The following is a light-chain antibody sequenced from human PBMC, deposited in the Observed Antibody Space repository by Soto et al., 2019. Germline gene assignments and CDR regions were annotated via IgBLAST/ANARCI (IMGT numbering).Light chain of an antibody. V-gene: IGKV4-1*01. Sequence: DIVMTQSPDSLAVSLGERATINCKSSQSVLYSSNNKNYLAWYQQKPGQPPKLLIYWASTRESGVPDRFSGSGSGTDFTLTISSLQSEDFAVYYCQHYNNWPPWTFGQGTKVEIK. CDR1: QSVLYSSNNKNY. CDR3: QHYNNWPPWT. J-gene: IGKJ1*01. CDR2: WAS.